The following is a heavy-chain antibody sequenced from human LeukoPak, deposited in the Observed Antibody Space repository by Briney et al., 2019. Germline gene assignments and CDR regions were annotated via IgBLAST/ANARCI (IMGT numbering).Heavy chain of an antibody. J-gene: IGHJ4*02. CDR3: ARDRWDDISSWSGSFDY. CDR2: VSTNGNT. V-gene: IGHV4-4*07. Sequence: SETPSLTCTVSGGSISNYFWSWIRQPAGKGLEWIGRVSTNGNTNYNPSLKSRVTMSGDTSKNQFSLKVNSVTAADTAVYYCARDRWDDISSWSGSFDYWGQGTLVTVSS. D-gene: IGHD6-13*01. CDR1: GGSISNYF.